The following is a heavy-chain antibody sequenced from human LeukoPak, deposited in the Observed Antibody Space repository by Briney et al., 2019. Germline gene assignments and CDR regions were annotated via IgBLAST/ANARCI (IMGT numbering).Heavy chain of an antibody. D-gene: IGHD3-3*01. CDR1: GFTFYNSA. Sequence: GGSLRLSCAASGFTFYNSAMGWVRQAPGKGLEWVSAISGSGGSTYYADSVKGRFTISRDNSKNTLYLQMNSLRAEDTAVYYCAKDSLGDFWSGSYYGMDVWGQGTTVTVPS. J-gene: IGHJ6*02. CDR3: AKDSLGDFWSGSYYGMDV. CDR2: ISGSGGST. V-gene: IGHV3-23*01.